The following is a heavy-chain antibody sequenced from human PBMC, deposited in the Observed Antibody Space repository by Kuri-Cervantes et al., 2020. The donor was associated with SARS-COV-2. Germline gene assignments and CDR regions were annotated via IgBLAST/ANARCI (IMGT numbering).Heavy chain of an antibody. V-gene: IGHV3-33*01. CDR3: TTYYDFRSGYYSSDAFDI. Sequence: GGSLRLSCAASGFSFSNFGMHWVRQAPGKGLEWVAAMWSGGSNKYYADSVKGRFTISRDNSNNTLYLQMNSLKTEDTAVYYCTTYYDFRSGYYSSDAFDIWGQGTMVTVSS. CDR1: GFSFSNFG. D-gene: IGHD3-3*01. CDR2: MWSGGSNK. J-gene: IGHJ3*02.